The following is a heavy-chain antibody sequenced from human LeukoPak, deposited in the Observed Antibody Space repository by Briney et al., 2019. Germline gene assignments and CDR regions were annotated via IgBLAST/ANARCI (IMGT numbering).Heavy chain of an antibody. V-gene: IGHV6-1*01. Sequence: SQTLSLTCAISGDSVSSNSAAWNWIRQSPSRGLEWLGRTYYRSKWYNDYAVSVKSRITINPDTSKNQFSLQLNSVTPEDTAVYYCARDQFRDSPMRYSSGWYAFDAFDIWGQGTMVTVSS. J-gene: IGHJ3*02. CDR2: TYYRSKWYN. D-gene: IGHD6-19*01. CDR3: ARDQFRDSPMRYSSGWYAFDAFDI. CDR1: GDSVSSNSAA.